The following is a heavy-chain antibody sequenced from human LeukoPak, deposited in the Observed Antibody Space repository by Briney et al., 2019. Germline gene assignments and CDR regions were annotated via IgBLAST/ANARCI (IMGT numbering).Heavy chain of an antibody. CDR1: GGSISTYY. CDR2: IYHSGST. Sequence: PSETLSLTCTLSGGSISTYYWSWIRQPPGKGLEWIGYIYHSGSTNYNPSLKSRVTISVDTSKNQFSLKLSSVTAADSAVYYCARGGGYASPIGYWGQGALVTVSS. D-gene: IGHD5-12*01. CDR3: ARGGGYASPIGY. V-gene: IGHV4-59*01. J-gene: IGHJ4*02.